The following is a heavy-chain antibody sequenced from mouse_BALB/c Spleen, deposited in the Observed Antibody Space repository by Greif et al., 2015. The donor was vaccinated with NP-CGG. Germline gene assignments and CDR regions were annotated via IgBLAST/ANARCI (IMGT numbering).Heavy chain of an antibody. J-gene: IGHJ4*01. CDR3: ARDHYYGSSYYAMDH. CDR2: IWAGGST. CDR1: GFSLTSYG. D-gene: IGHD1-1*01. V-gene: IGHV2-9*02. Sequence: VQVVESGPGLVAPSQSLSITCTVSGFSLTSYGVHWVRQPPGKGLEWLGVIWAGGSTNYNSALMSRLSISKDNSKSQVFLKMNSLQTDDTAMYYCARDHYYGSSYYAMDHWGQGTSVTVSS.